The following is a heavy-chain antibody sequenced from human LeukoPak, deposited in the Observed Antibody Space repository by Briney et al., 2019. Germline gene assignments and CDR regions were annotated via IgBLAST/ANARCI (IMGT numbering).Heavy chain of an antibody. V-gene: IGHV3-21*01. J-gene: IGHJ5*02. CDR3: ARDRGARGRGLA. D-gene: IGHD3-10*01. CDR2: IGPSSGDI. CDR1: GFTFRIYS. Sequence: GGSLRLSCAASGFTFRIYSMNWVRQAPGTGLEWVSSIGPSSGDIYYADSVKGRITISRDNDKNSLYLQMNSLRAEDTAVYYCARDRGARGRGLAWGQGTQVTVSS.